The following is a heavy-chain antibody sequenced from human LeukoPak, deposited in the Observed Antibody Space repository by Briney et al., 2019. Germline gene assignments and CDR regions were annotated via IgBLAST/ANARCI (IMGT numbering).Heavy chain of an antibody. CDR3: AREYAAAAGTYYYYYYMDV. CDR1: GFTFDDYG. Sequence: GGSLRLSCAASGFTFDDYGMSWVRQAPGKGLEWVSGINWNGGSTGYADSVKGRFTISRDNAKNSLYLQMNSLRAEDTALYYCAREYAAAAGTYYYYYYMDVWGKGTTVTVSS. V-gene: IGHV3-20*04. CDR2: INWNGGST. J-gene: IGHJ6*03. D-gene: IGHD6-13*01.